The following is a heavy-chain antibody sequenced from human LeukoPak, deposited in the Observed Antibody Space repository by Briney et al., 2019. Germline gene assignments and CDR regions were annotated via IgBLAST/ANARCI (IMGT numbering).Heavy chain of an antibody. Sequence: SETLSLTCTVSGGSISSYYWSWLRQPPGKGLEYIGYTHYSGSTNYNPSLKSRVTISLDTSGNQFSLKLSSVTAADTAVYYCARGRPGRGYFQHWGQGTLVTVSS. V-gene: IGHV4-59*12. CDR3: ARGRPGRGYFQH. CDR2: THYSGST. J-gene: IGHJ1*01. CDR1: GGSISSYY. D-gene: IGHD3-10*01.